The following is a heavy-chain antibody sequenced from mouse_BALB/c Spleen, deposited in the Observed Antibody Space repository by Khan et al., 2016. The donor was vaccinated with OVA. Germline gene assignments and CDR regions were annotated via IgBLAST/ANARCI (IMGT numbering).Heavy chain of an antibody. Sequence: VQLQESGPGLVAPSQSLSITCTISGFSLTRYGVHWVRQPPGKGLEWLVVIWSDGKTTYNSALKSRLSISKDNSKSQVFLKMNSLQTDDTAMYYCARGIYDYGSLLLDYWGQGTTLTVSS. CDR1: GFSLTRYG. CDR3: ARGIYDYGSLLLDY. D-gene: IGHD1-1*01. J-gene: IGHJ2*01. V-gene: IGHV2-6-1*01. CDR2: IWSDGKT.